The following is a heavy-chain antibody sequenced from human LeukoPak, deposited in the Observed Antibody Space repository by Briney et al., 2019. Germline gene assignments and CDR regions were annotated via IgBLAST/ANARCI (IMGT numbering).Heavy chain of an antibody. CDR1: GYTFTSYG. V-gene: IGHV1-18*01. Sequence: AAVRVSCKASGYTFTSYGISWVRQAPGQGLEWMGWISAYNGNTNYAQKLQGRVTMTTDTSTSTAYMELRSLRSDDTAVYYCARGPYCSGGSCYSNFDYWGQGTLVTVSS. CDR2: ISAYNGNT. J-gene: IGHJ4*02. CDR3: ARGPYCSGGSCYSNFDY. D-gene: IGHD2-15*01.